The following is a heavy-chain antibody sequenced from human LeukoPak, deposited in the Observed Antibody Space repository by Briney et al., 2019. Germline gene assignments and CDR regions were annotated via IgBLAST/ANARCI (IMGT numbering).Heavy chain of an antibody. D-gene: IGHD6-19*01. V-gene: IGHV4-4*07. Sequence: PSETLSLTCTVSGGSISSYYWSWIRQPAGKGLEWIGRIYTSGSTNYNPSLKSRVTISVDKSKNQFSLKLSSVTAADTAVYYCARPVADNTLHSASDYWGQGTLVTVSS. CDR3: ARPVADNTLHSASDY. CDR1: GGSISSYY. CDR2: IYTSGST. J-gene: IGHJ4*02.